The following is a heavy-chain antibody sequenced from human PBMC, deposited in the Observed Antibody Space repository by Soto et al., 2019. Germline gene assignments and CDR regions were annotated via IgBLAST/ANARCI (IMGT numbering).Heavy chain of an antibody. J-gene: IGHJ5*02. D-gene: IGHD6-13*01. CDR2: ISGSGGST. CDR3: AKFSIAAAGTVPWFDP. V-gene: IGHV3-23*01. CDR1: GFTFSSYA. Sequence: GGSLRLSCAASGFTFSSYAMSWVRQAPGKGLEWVSAISGSGGSTYYADSVKGRFTISRDNSKNTLYLQMNSLRAEDTAVYYCAKFSIAAAGTVPWFDPWGQGTLVTVSS.